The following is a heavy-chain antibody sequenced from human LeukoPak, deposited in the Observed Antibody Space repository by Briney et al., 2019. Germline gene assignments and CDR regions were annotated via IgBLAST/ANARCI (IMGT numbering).Heavy chain of an antibody. D-gene: IGHD3-10*01. CDR3: ARGGRFGELSSSL. Sequence: GGSLRLSCKASAFTFRSYWMHWVRQAPGKGLAWVSRINTDGSSTTYADSVKGRFTIFRDNARNTLYLQMNSLRADDTALYFCARGGRFGELSSSLWGQGTLVTVSS. V-gene: IGHV3-74*01. J-gene: IGHJ4*02. CDR1: AFTFRSYW. CDR2: INTDGSST.